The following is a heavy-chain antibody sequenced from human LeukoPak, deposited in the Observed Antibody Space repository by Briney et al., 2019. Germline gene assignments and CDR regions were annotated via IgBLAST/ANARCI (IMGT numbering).Heavy chain of an antibody. V-gene: IGHV3-30-3*01. J-gene: IGHJ5*02. CDR1: GFTFSSYA. D-gene: IGHD2-2*01. CDR3: ARGYCSSTSCYVYNWFDP. CDR2: ISYDGSNK. Sequence: GGSLRLSCAASGFTFSSYAMHWVRQAPGKGLEWVAVISYDGSNKYYADSVKGRFTISRDNSKNTLYLQMNSLRAEDTAVYYCARGYCSSTSCYVYNWFDPWGQGTLVTVSS.